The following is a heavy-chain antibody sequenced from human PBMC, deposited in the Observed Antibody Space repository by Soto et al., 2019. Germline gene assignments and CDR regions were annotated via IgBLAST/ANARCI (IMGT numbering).Heavy chain of an antibody. D-gene: IGHD2-2*01. CDR1: GYTLTELS. CDR3: ATAGYCSSTSCANWFDP. V-gene: IGHV1-24*01. Sequence: WASVKVSCKVSGYTLTELSMHWVRQAPGKGLEWMGGFDPEDGETIYAQKFQGRVTMTEDTSTDTAYMELSSPRSEDTAVYYCATAGYCSSTSCANWFDPWAQGTLVTVSS. J-gene: IGHJ5*02. CDR2: FDPEDGET.